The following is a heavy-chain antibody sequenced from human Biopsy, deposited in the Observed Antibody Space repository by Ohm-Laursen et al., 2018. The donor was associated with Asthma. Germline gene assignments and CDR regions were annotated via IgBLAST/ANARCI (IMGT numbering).Heavy chain of an antibody. J-gene: IGHJ6*02. D-gene: IGHD6-19*01. CDR3: ARCQVGYSSGWTLLLKKIYYSGMDV. Sequence: SSVKVSCKAPGGTFSNFAISWVRQAPGQGLEWLGGIMTVFGTTNYAQKFQGRVTITADESTSTAYMEVTSLRSEDTAIYYCARCQVGYSSGWTLLLKKIYYSGMDVWGQGTAVTVSS. CDR2: IMTVFGTT. V-gene: IGHV1-69*01. CDR1: GGTFSNFA.